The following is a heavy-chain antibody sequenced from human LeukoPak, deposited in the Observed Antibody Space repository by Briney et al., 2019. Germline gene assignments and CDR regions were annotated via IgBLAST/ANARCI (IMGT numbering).Heavy chain of an antibody. Sequence: GGSLRLSCAASGVTFSSYAMSWVRQAPGKGLEWVSAISGSGGSTYYAHSVKGRFTISRDNSKNTLYLQMNSLRAEDTAVYYCAKDESGSYWVGAFDIWGQGTMVTVSS. D-gene: IGHD1-26*01. CDR1: GVTFSSYA. CDR2: ISGSGGST. CDR3: AKDESGSYWVGAFDI. V-gene: IGHV3-23*01. J-gene: IGHJ3*02.